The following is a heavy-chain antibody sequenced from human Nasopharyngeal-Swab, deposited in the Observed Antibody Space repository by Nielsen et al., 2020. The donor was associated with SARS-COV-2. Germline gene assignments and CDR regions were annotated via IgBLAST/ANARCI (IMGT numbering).Heavy chain of an antibody. D-gene: IGHD3-3*01. Sequence: GESLKISCAASGFTFSNYNMNWVRQAPGKGLEWVSSISGSTTYIYYADSVRDRFTISRDNAKNSLHLQMNSLRAEDTAVYYCARDGLDYDFWSAYFMDVWGQGTTVTVSS. CDR1: GFTFSNYN. CDR3: ARDGLDYDFWSAYFMDV. V-gene: IGHV3-21*01. CDR2: ISGSTTYI. J-gene: IGHJ6*02.